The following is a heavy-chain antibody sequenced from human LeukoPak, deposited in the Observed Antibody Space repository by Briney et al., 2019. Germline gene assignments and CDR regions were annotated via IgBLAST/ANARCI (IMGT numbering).Heavy chain of an antibody. D-gene: IGHD1-26*01. J-gene: IGHJ5*02. V-gene: IGHV3-48*03. CDR2: ISSSGSTI. CDR3: ARDGVVGVDWFNP. Sequence: PGGSLRLSCAASGFTFSSYEMNWVRQAPGKGLEWVSYISSSGSTIYYADSLKGRFTISRDNAKNSLYLQMNSLRAEDTAVYYCARDGVVGVDWFNPWGQGTLVTVSS. CDR1: GFTFSSYE.